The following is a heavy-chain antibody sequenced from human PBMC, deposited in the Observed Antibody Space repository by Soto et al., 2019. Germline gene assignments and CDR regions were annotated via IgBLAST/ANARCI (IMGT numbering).Heavy chain of an antibody. CDR2: IYPGGSDT. D-gene: IGHD1-26*01. CDR3: ARRGSGSYPYYYGMDV. V-gene: IGHV5-51*01. J-gene: IGHJ6*02. CDR1: GYSFTSYW. Sequence: GESLKISCKGSGYSFTSYWIGWVRQMPGKGLEWMGIIYPGGSDTRYSPSFQGQVTISADKSISTAYLQWSSLKASDTAMYYCARRGSGSYPYYYGMDVWGQGTTVTVSS.